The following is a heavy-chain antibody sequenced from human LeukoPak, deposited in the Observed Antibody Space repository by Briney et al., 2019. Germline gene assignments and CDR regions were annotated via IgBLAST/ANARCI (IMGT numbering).Heavy chain of an antibody. CDR2: IYYSGST. V-gene: IGHV4-59*01. Sequence: PSETLSLTCTVSGGSISSYYWSWIRQPPGKGLEWIGYIYYSGSTNYNPSLKSRVTISVDTSKNQFSLKLSSVTAADTAVYYCARGPYSSGWFSSGFGYYYYMDVWGKGTTVTISS. D-gene: IGHD6-19*01. CDR1: GGSISSYY. CDR3: ARGPYSSGWFSSGFGYYYYMDV. J-gene: IGHJ6*03.